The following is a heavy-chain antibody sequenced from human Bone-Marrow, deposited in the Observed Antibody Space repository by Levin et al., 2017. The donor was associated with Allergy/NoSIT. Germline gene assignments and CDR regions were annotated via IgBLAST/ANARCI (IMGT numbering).Heavy chain of an antibody. Sequence: GGSLRLSCAASGFTFSSYSMNWVRQAPGKGLEWVSSISSSSSYIYYADSVKGRFTISRDNAKNSLYLQMNSLRAEDTAVYYCARDNLVVISHAFDIWGQGTMVTVSS. CDR2: ISSSSSYI. CDR1: GFTFSSYS. J-gene: IGHJ3*02. CDR3: ARDNLVVISHAFDI. D-gene: IGHD3-22*01. V-gene: IGHV3-21*01.